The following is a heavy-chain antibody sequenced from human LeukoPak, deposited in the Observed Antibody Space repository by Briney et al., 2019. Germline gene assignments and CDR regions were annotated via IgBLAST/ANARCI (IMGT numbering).Heavy chain of an antibody. CDR3: ARTPLVRYFDS. J-gene: IGHJ4*02. CDR1: GFTFSNYA. CDR2: ITGSGGTT. Sequence: GGSLRLSCAASGFTFSNYAMSWVRQAPGKGLEWVSAITGSGGTTYYADSAKGRFTISRDNSKNTVYLQMNSLRAEDTALYYCARTPLVRYFDSWGQGTLVTVSS. V-gene: IGHV3-23*01. D-gene: IGHD2-2*01.